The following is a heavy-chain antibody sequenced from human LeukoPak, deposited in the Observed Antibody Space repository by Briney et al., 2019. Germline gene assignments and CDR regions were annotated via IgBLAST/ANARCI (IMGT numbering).Heavy chain of an antibody. V-gene: IGHV3-33*01. D-gene: IGHD3-10*01. CDR2: IWYDGSNK. Sequence: GGSLRLSCAASGFTFSSYGMHWVRQAPGKGLEWVAVIWYDGSNKYYTDSVKGRFTISRDNSKNTLNLQMNSLRAEDTAVYYCARRFGDDAFDISGQGTVVTVSS. J-gene: IGHJ3*02. CDR1: GFTFSSYG. CDR3: ARRFGDDAFDI.